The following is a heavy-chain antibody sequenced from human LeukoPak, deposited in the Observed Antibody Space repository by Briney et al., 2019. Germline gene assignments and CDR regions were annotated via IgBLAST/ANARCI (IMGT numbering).Heavy chain of an antibody. V-gene: IGHV1-2*02. CDR2: INPNSGGT. Sequence: ASVKVSCKASGYTFTGHYMHWVRQAPGQGLEWMGWINPNSGGTNYAQKFQGRVTMTRDTSISTAYMELSRLRSDDTAVYYCARDLTLGWELCYWGQGTLVTVSS. CDR1: GYTFTGHY. CDR3: ARDLTLGWELCY. J-gene: IGHJ4*02. D-gene: IGHD1-26*01.